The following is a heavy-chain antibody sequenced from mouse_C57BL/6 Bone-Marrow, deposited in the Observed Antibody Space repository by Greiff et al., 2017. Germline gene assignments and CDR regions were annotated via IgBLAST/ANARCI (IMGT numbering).Heavy chain of an antibody. CDR2: IYPRSGNA. CDR1: GYTFTSYG. Sequence: QVQLKESGAELARPGASVKLSCKASGYTFTSYGISWVKQRTGQGLEWIGEIYPRSGNAYYNEKFKGKATLTADKFSSTAYMELRSLPSEDSAVYYCARREGNYFDVWGTGTTVTVSA. V-gene: IGHV1-81*01. J-gene: IGHJ1*03. CDR3: ARREGNYFDV.